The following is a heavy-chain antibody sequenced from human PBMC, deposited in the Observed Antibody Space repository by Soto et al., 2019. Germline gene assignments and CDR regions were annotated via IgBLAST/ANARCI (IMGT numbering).Heavy chain of an antibody. D-gene: IGHD5-12*01. V-gene: IGHV4-59*01. CDR2: IYNTANT. CDR3: ASRALDGYNI. CDR1: GASIGSFY. J-gene: IGHJ4*02. Sequence: QVQLQESGPGLVKPSETLSLTCAVSGASIGSFYWTWIRQSPGKGLEWIGYIYNTANTRYNPSLKSRVTISADTSKNHFSLKLTSVTAADSALYDCASRALDGYNIWGQGTLVTVSS.